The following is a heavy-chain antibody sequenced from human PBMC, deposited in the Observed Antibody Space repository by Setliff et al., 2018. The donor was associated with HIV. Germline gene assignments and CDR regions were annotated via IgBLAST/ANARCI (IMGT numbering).Heavy chain of an antibody. CDR3: ARAVIRREDRGMWTKLWSAPNHMDV. V-gene: IGHV4-59*01. CDR1: GGSISNYY. J-gene: IGHJ6*03. Sequence: SETLSLTCSISGGSISNYYWVWIRQSPGKGLEWIGHIHYSGGTYYNPSLESRVSISRDTSKNQFSLNLRDVTAGDTALYYCARAVIRREDRGMWTKLWSAPNHMDVWGKGITVTVSS. D-gene: IGHD3-10*01. CDR2: IHYSGGT.